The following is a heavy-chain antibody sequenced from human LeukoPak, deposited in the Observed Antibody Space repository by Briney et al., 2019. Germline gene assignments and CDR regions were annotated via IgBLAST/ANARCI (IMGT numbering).Heavy chain of an antibody. V-gene: IGHV3-21*01. CDR1: GFTFSAST. J-gene: IGHJ4*02. CDR2: IDSSGVST. CDR3: VRGDRRDF. D-gene: IGHD3-16*01. Sequence: GGSLRLSCAASGFTFSASTMNWVRQAPGKGLGWVSSIDSSGVSTFCVASLRGRFTISRDNAKNSLYLQMNSLRAEDTAVYHCVRGDRRDFWGQGTLVTVSS.